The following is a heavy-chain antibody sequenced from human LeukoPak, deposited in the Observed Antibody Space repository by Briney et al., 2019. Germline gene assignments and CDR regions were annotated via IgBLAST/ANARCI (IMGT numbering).Heavy chain of an antibody. Sequence: GASEKVSCKASGYTFTSYGISWVRQAPGQGLEWMGWISAYNGNTNYAQKLQGRVTMTTDTSTSTAYMELRSLRSDDTAVYYCARGQYSSSFLYFDYWGQGTLVTVSS. J-gene: IGHJ4*02. CDR2: ISAYNGNT. D-gene: IGHD6-6*01. CDR1: GYTFTSYG. CDR3: ARGQYSSSFLYFDY. V-gene: IGHV1-18*04.